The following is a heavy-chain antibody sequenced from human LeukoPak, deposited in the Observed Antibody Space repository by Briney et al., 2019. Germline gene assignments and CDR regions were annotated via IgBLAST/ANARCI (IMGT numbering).Heavy chain of an antibody. Sequence: QPGGSLRLSCAASGFTFSSYAMSWVRQAPGKGLEWVSAISGSGGSTYYADSVKGRFTISRDNSKNTLYLQMNSLRAEDTAVYYCARDALRVRGKSSYFDYWGQGTLVTVSS. CDR1: GFTFSSYA. J-gene: IGHJ4*02. CDR2: ISGSGGST. CDR3: ARDALRVRGKSSYFDY. D-gene: IGHD3-16*01. V-gene: IGHV3-23*01.